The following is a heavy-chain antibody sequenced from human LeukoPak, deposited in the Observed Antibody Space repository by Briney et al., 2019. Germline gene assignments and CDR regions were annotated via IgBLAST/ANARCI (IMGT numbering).Heavy chain of an antibody. Sequence: ASVKVSCKASGYTFTTYDIIWVRQATGQGLEWMGWMKLSSGYTGSAQKFQGRVTMTSDTSIFTAYMELSSLTSEDTAVYYCARNYLGLSYWGQGTLVTVSS. J-gene: IGHJ4*02. CDR3: ARNYLGLSY. D-gene: IGHD7-27*01. CDR1: GYTFTTYD. CDR2: MKLSSGYT. V-gene: IGHV1-8*01.